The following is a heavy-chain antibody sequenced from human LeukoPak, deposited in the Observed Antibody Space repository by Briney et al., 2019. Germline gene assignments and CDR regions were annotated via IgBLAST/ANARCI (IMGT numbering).Heavy chain of an antibody. Sequence: PGGSLRLSCAASGFTFSSYWMSWVRQAPGKGLEWVANIKQDGSEKYYVDPVKGRFTISRDNAKNSLYLQMNSLRAEDTAVYYCARAKTVWKLPPYYYYMDVWGKGTTVTVSS. D-gene: IGHD1-7*01. CDR1: GFTFSSYW. J-gene: IGHJ6*03. CDR3: ARAKTVWKLPPYYYYMDV. CDR2: IKQDGSEK. V-gene: IGHV3-7*01.